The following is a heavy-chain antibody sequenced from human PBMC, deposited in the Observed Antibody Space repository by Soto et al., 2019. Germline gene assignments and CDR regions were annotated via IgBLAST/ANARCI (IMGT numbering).Heavy chain of an antibody. Sequence: GASVKVSCKASGGTFSSYAISWVRQAPGQGLEWMGGIIPIFGTANYAQKFQGRVTITADKSTSTAYMELSSLRSEDTAVYYCASPSKAAAGTNYYGMDVGAKGPRSPSP. J-gene: IGHJ6*02. CDR3: ASPSKAAAGTNYYGMDV. CDR2: IIPIFGTA. V-gene: IGHV1-69*06. D-gene: IGHD6-13*01. CDR1: GGTFSSYA.